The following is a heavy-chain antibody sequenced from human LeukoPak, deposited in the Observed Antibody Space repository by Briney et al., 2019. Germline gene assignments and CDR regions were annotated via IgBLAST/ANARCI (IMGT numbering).Heavy chain of an antibody. CDR1: GYSISSGYY. J-gene: IGHJ3*02. CDR2: IYHSGST. V-gene: IGHV4-38-2*02. Sequence: SETLPLTCAVSGYSISSGYYWGWIRQPPGKGLEWIGSIYHSGSTYYNPSLKSRVTISVDTSKNQFSLKLSSVTAADTAVYYCARDERGVIINPGAFDIWGQGTMVTVSS. CDR3: ARDERGVIINPGAFDI. D-gene: IGHD3-10*01.